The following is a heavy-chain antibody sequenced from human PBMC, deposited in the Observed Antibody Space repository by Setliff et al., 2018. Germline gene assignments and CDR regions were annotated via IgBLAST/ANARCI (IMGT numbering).Heavy chain of an antibody. V-gene: IGHV4-34*01. CDR2: INHSGST. D-gene: IGHD3-3*01. Sequence: SETLSLTCAVYGGSFSGYYWSWIRQPPGKGLEWIGEINHSGSTNYNPSLKSRVTISVDTSKNQFSLKLSSVTAADTAVYYCARTPDGFLGDGYNLNTLGYFDSWGQGTLVTVS. J-gene: IGHJ4*02. CDR1: GGSFSGYY. CDR3: ARTPDGFLGDGYNLNTLGYFDS.